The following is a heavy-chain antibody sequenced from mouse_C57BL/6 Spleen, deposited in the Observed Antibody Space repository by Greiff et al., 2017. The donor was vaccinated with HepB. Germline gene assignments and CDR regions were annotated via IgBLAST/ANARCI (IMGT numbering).Heavy chain of an antibody. CDR2: ISSGGSYT. J-gene: IGHJ4*01. V-gene: IGHV5-6*01. CDR3: ARQGDYYGSSYAMDY. Sequence: EVQLVESGGDLVKPGGSLKLSCAASGFTFSSYGMSWVRQTPDKRLEWVATISSGGSYTYYPDSVQGRFTISRDNAKNTLYLQMSSLKSEDTAMYYCARQGDYYGSSYAMDYWGQGTSVTVSS. D-gene: IGHD1-1*01. CDR1: GFTFSSYG.